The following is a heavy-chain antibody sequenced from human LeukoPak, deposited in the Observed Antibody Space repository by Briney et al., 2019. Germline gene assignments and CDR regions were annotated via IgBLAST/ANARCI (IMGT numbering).Heavy chain of an antibody. D-gene: IGHD5-12*01. Sequence: PGGSLRLSCAVSGFSVTNNHMSWVRQAPGKGLEWVSVIHTDGTTYYADSVQGRFTVSRHNSRNTLYLQRDSLRADDTAVYYCARGYSGYDPFDYWGQGTLVTVSS. J-gene: IGHJ4*02. CDR1: GFSVTNNH. CDR3: ARGYSGYDPFDY. V-gene: IGHV3-53*01. CDR2: IHTDGTT.